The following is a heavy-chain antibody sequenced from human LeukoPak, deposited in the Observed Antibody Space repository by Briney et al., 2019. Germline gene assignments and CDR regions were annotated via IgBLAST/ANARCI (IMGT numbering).Heavy chain of an antibody. D-gene: IGHD5-18*01. Sequence: PGGSLRLSCAASGFTFSSYAMSWVRQAPGKGLEWVSAISGSGGSTYYADSVKGRFTTSRDNSKNTLYLKMKSLRAEDTAVYYCAKSGYSGGFDYWGQGTLVTVSS. CDR2: ISGSGGST. CDR3: AKSGYSGGFDY. J-gene: IGHJ4*02. V-gene: IGHV3-23*01. CDR1: GFTFSSYA.